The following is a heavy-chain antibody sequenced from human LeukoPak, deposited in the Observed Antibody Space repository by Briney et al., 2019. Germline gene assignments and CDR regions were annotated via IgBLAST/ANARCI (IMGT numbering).Heavy chain of an antibody. CDR2: INPNSGAT. V-gene: IGHV1-2*02. CDR3: ARDGYCSGTSCPFQH. J-gene: IGHJ1*01. D-gene: IGHD2-2*03. CDR1: GYTFIAYY. Sequence: ASVKVSCKASGYTFIAYYMFWVRQPPGQGLEWMGWINPNSGATDHAQKFQGKVTMTRDTSINTSYMELTGLRSDDTAVYYCARDGYCSGTSCPFQHWGQGTLVTVSS.